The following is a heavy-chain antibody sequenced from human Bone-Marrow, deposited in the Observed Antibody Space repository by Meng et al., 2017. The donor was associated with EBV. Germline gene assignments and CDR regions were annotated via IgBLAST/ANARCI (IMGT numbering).Heavy chain of an antibody. V-gene: IGHV1-46*01. CDR3: ARGTLTY. Sequence: HVQLVRSGAEVKKPVSSLKLFCKAFGYTFTTYYIHWVRQAPGQGLEWMGIINPSGGATSYAQKFQGRVTLTRDTSTSTVYMELSSLKSEDTAVYYCARGTLTYWGQGTLVTVSS. J-gene: IGHJ4*02. CDR1: GYTFTTYY. CDR2: INPSGGAT.